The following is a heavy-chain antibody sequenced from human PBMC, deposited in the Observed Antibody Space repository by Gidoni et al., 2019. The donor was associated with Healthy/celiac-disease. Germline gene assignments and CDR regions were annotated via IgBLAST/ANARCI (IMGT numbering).Heavy chain of an antibody. CDR2: ISAYNGNT. D-gene: IGHD2-15*01. J-gene: IGHJ4*02. V-gene: IGHV1-18*01. CDR1: GYTFTSYG. CDR3: ARIAATPLPDYKNFDY. Sequence: QVQLVQSGAEVKKPGASVKVSCTASGYTFTSYGISWVRQAPGQGLEWMGWISAYNGNTNYAQKLQGRVTMTTDTSTSTAYMELRSLRSDDTAVYYCARIAATPLPDYKNFDYWGQGTLVTVSS.